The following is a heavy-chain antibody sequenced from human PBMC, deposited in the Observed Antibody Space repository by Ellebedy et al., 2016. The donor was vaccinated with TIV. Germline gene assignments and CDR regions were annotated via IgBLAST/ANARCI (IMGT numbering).Heavy chain of an antibody. V-gene: IGHV3-23*01. Sequence: PGGSLRLSCVASGFTFSKYGMNWLRQAPGKGLEWVSTISNTGSRTYYADSVEGRFIISRDNSKKTLYLQMKSLRDEDTAVYFCAKDRTAGDGYWVFDSWGQGTLVTVSS. CDR3: AKDRTAGDGYWVFDS. D-gene: IGHD5-18*01. CDR2: ISNTGSRT. J-gene: IGHJ4*02. CDR1: GFTFSKYG.